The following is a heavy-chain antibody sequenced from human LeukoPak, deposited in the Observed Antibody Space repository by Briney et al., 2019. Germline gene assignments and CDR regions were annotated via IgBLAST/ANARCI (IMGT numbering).Heavy chain of an antibody. Sequence: GGSLRLSCAASGFTFSSYAMSWVRQAPGKGLGWVSAISGSGVGTYYADSVKGRFTISRDNSKNTLYLQMNSLRAEDTAVYYCAKEIYGDSTGGRFQHWGQGTLVSVSS. CDR1: GFTFSSYA. D-gene: IGHD4-17*01. CDR3: AKEIYGDSTGGRFQH. V-gene: IGHV3-23*01. CDR2: ISGSGVGT. J-gene: IGHJ1*01.